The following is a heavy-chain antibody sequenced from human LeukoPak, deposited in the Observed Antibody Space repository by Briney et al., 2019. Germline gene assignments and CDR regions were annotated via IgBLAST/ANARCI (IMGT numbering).Heavy chain of an antibody. Sequence: SETLSLTRTVSGGSISTYYWSWIRQPPGKGLEWIGYIYYSGSTLYNPSLKSRVTISLDTSKNQFSLRLNSVTAADTAVYHCARDGNTGTFLSYFDYWGQGTLVAVSS. CDR3: ARDGNTGTFLSYFDY. D-gene: IGHD1-7*01. V-gene: IGHV4-59*01. CDR1: GGSISTYY. J-gene: IGHJ4*02. CDR2: IYYSGST.